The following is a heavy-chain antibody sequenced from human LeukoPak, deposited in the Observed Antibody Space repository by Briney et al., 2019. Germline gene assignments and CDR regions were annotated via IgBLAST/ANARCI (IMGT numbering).Heavy chain of an antibody. Sequence: ASVKVSCEASGYTFSNYGISWIRQAPGQGLEWMGWVSPYNGNTIYAQKFQGRVAMTTDTSTSTAYMDLRSLRSDDTAMYYCARDLTSSGYYLSNFDYWGQGTLVTVSS. J-gene: IGHJ4*02. D-gene: IGHD3-22*01. CDR1: GYTFSNYG. V-gene: IGHV1-18*01. CDR2: VSPYNGNT. CDR3: ARDLTSSGYYLSNFDY.